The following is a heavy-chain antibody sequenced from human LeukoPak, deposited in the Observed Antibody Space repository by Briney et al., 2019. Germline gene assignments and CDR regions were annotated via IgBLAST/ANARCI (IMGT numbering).Heavy chain of an antibody. CDR1: GGSISTNAYY. D-gene: IGHD5-24*01. CDR3: VRDIGSQMATISDWFDP. V-gene: IGHV4-39*07. J-gene: IGHJ5*02. Sequence: SETLSLTCTVSGGSISTNAYYWGWIRQPPGKGLEWIGSIYYSGSTNYNPSLKSRVTISVDTSKNQFSLKLRSVTAADTAVYYCVRDIGSQMATISDWFDPWGQGTLVTVSS. CDR2: IYYSGST.